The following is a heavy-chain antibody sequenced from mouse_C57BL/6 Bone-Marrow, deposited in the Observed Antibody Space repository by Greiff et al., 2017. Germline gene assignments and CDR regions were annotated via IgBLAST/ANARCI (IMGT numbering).Heavy chain of an antibody. J-gene: IGHJ4*01. CDR3: ARGGCYAMDY. CDR2: IDPNSGGT. V-gene: IGHV1-72*01. CDR1: GYTFTSYW. Sequence: QVQLKQPGAELVKPGASVKLSCTASGYTFTSYWMHWVKQRPGRGLEWIGRIDPNSGGTKYNEKFKSKATLTVDKPSSTAYMQLSSLTSEDSAVYYCARGGCYAMDYWGQGTSVTVSS.